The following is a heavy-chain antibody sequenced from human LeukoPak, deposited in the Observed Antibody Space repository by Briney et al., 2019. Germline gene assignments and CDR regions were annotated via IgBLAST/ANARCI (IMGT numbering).Heavy chain of an antibody. J-gene: IGHJ4*02. CDR1: GGSFSGYY. CDR3: ARALWARGYFDY. D-gene: IGHD1-26*01. Sequence: SETLSLTCAVYGGSFSGYYWSWIRQPPGKGLEWIGEINHSGSTYYNPSLKSRVTISVDTSKNQFSLKLSSVTAADTAVYYCARALWARGYFDYWGQGTLVTVSS. CDR2: INHSGST. V-gene: IGHV4-34*01.